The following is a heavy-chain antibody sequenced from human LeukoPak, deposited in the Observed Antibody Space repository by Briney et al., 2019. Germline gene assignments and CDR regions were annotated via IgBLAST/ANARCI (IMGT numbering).Heavy chain of an antibody. CDR2: IYYSGST. CDR1: GGSISSGDYY. Sequence: PSQTLSPTCTVSGGSISSGDYYWSWIRQPPGKGLEWIGYIYYSGSTYYNPSLKSRVTISVDTSKNQFSLKLSSVTAADTAVYYCARGRDYYGSGSYYNGGYWGQGTLVTVSS. D-gene: IGHD3-10*01. CDR3: ARGRDYYGSGSYYNGGY. J-gene: IGHJ4*02. V-gene: IGHV4-30-4*08.